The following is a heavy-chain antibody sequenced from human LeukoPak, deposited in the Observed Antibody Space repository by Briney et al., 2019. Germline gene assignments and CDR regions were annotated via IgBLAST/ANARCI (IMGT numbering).Heavy chain of an antibody. CDR2: IYYSGST. CDR3: ARTAGVTRQFDP. J-gene: IGHJ5*02. D-gene: IGHD6-19*01. Sequence: SETLSLTCTVSGGSISSSSYYWGWIRQPPGKGLEWIGSIYYSGSTYYNPSLKSRVTISVDTSKNQFSLKLSSVTAADTAVYYCARTAGVTRQFDPWGQGTLVTVSS. V-gene: IGHV4-39*01. CDR1: GGSISSSSYY.